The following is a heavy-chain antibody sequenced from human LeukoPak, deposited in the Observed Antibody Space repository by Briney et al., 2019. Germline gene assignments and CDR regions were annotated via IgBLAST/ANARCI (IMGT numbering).Heavy chain of an antibody. J-gene: IGHJ4*02. V-gene: IGHV3-23*01. CDR3: VRDFRSADY. CDR1: GFTFSSYA. Sequence: GGSLRLSCAASGFTFSSYAMSWVRQAPGKGLEWVSAISGSGGSTYYADSVKGRFTISRDNSKNTLFLQVNSLRAEDTAVYYCVRDFRSADYWGQGTLVTVSS. CDR2: ISGSGGST.